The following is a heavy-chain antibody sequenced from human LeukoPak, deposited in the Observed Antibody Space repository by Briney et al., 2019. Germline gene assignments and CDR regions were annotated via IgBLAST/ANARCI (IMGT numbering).Heavy chain of an antibody. V-gene: IGHV3-30-3*01. CDR3: AGDPIVGASGY. J-gene: IGHJ4*02. CDR1: GFTFSSYA. CDR2: ISYYGSNK. D-gene: IGHD1-26*01. Sequence: GGSLRLSCAASGFTFSSYAMHWVRQAPGKGLEGVAVISYYGSNKYYADSVKGRFNISRDNSENTLYLQMNSLRAEDTAVYYCAGDPIVGASGYWGQGTLVTVSS.